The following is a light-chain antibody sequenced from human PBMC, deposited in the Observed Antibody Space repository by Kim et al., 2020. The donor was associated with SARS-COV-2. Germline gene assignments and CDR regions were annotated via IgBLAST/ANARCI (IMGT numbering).Light chain of an antibody. CDR2: QDS. J-gene: IGLJ2*01. V-gene: IGLV3-1*01. CDR3: QAWDSSTAV. Sequence: VSPGTTASITCSGDKLGDKYACWYQQKPGQSPVLVIYQDSKRPSGIPGRFSGTNSGNTATLTISGTQAMDEADYYCQAWDSSTAVFGGGTQLTVL. CDR1: KLGDKY.